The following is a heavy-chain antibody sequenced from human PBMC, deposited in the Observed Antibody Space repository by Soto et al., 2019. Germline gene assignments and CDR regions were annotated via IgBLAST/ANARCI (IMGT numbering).Heavy chain of an antibody. D-gene: IGHD3-22*01. V-gene: IGHV4-59*01. CDR2: IYYSGST. CDR1: GGSISSYY. CDR3: ARRDSSGPDC. Sequence: SETLSLTCTVSGGSISSYYWSWIRQPPGKGLEWIGYIYYSGSTNYNPSLKSRVTISVDTSKNQFSLKLSSVTAADTAVYYCARRDSSGPDCWGQGTLVTVSS. J-gene: IGHJ4*02.